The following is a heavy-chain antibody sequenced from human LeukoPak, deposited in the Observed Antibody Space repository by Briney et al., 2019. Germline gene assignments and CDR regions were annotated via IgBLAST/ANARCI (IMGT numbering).Heavy chain of an antibody. CDR1: GGTFSSYA. CDR3: ARVSGSYLRL. J-gene: IGHJ4*02. Sequence: EASVKVSCKASGGTFSSYAISWVRQAPGQGLEWMGRVIPIFGTANYAQKFQGRVTITTDESTSTAYMELSSLRSEDTAVYYCARVSGSYLRLWGQGTLVAVSS. CDR2: VIPIFGTA. V-gene: IGHV1-69*05. D-gene: IGHD1-26*01.